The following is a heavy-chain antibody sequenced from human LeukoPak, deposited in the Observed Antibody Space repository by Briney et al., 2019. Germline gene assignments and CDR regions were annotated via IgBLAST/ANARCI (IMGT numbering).Heavy chain of an antibody. V-gene: IGHV3-7*01. CDR1: GFSFSTSW. CDR3: ARDPFHGSLDI. CDR2: INQDDTRN. Sequence: GGSLRLSCTASGFSFSTSWMTWVRQAPGTGLEWVAHINQDDTRNNYVDSVKGRFIVSRDNAKNSLFLQMNSLRAEDTALYSCARDPFHGSLDIWGQGITVTVSS. J-gene: IGHJ3*02. D-gene: IGHD2-15*01.